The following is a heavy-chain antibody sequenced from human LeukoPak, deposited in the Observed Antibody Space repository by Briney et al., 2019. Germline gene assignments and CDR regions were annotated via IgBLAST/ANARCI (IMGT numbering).Heavy chain of an antibody. CDR1: GFTFSSYG. CDR2: ISYDGSNK. Sequence: GGSLRLSCAASGFTFSSYGMHWVRQAPGKGLEWVAVISYDGSNKYYADSVKGRFTISRDNSKNTLYLQMNSLRAEDTAVYYCAKAGYCSSTSRLSYGMDVWGQGTTVTVSS. D-gene: IGHD2-2*01. J-gene: IGHJ6*02. V-gene: IGHV3-30*18. CDR3: AKAGYCSSTSRLSYGMDV.